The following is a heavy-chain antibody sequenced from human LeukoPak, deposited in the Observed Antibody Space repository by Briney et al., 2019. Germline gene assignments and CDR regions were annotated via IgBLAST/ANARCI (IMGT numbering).Heavy chain of an antibody. CDR2: IYTSGST. V-gene: IGHV4-4*07. CDR3: ARVGSGWQLYY. J-gene: IGHJ4*02. D-gene: IGHD6-19*01. Sequence: PSETLSHTCTVYGDSISSYYWSWIRQPAGKGLEWIGRIYTSGSTNYNPSFKSRVTIPVDTSKNQFSLKLSSVTAADTAVYYCARVGSGWQLYYWGQGTLVTVSS. CDR1: GDSISSYY.